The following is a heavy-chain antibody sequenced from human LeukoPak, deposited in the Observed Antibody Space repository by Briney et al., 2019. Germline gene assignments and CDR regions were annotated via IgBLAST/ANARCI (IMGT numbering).Heavy chain of an antibody. V-gene: IGHV4-59*08. CDR2: IYVGGGT. Sequence: SETLSLTCTISGGSISSYYWNWIRQPPGKGREGVGYIYVGGGTNYKPSLKSRVTISVDTAKKHFSLKLRSVTAADTAVYYCARGLSGSYIDYWGQGTLVTVSS. CDR3: ARGLSGSYIDY. CDR1: GGSISSYY. D-gene: IGHD1-26*01. J-gene: IGHJ4*02.